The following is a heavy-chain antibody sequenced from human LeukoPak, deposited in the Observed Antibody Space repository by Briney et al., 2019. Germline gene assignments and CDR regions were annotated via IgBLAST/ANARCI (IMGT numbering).Heavy chain of an antibody. J-gene: IGHJ4*02. CDR2: ISSSNDYT. D-gene: IGHD6-13*01. V-gene: IGHV3-11*05. CDR1: GFTFSDYY. Sequence: RGSLRLSCAASGFTFSDYYMGWIRQAPRKGLEWISYISSSNDYTNYADSVRGRFTISRDNAKNSLYLQMNNLRAEDTAVYYCARVALGSSSWYYFDYWGQGTLVTVSP. CDR3: ARVALGSSSWYYFDY.